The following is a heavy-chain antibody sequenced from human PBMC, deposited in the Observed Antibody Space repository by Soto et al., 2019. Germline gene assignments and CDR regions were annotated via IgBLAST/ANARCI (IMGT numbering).Heavy chain of an antibody. D-gene: IGHD1-26*01. CDR1: GFTFSSYA. CDR3: ARDGVGATVFFGYFDY. Sequence: GGSLRLSCVASGFTFSSYAMSWVRQAPQKGLEWVSTLTRSATTVYAASVRGRFTISRDNSKNMLYLQMNSLSVEDTAVYYCARDGVGATVFFGYFDYWGQGALVTVSS. V-gene: IGHV3-23*01. CDR2: LTRSATT. J-gene: IGHJ4*02.